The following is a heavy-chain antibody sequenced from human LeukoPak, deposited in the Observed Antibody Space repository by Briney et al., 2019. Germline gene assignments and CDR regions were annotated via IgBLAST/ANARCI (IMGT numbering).Heavy chain of an antibody. CDR2: IYHSGST. D-gene: IGHD2-8*01. J-gene: IGHJ4*02. V-gene: IGHV4-38-2*01. Sequence: SETLSLTCAVSGYSISSGYYWGWIRQPPGKGLEWIGSIYHSGSTYYNPSLKSRVTISVDTSKIQFSLELSSVTAADTAVYYCSGGYCTNGVCYTGDYWGQGTLVTVSS. CDR1: GYSISSGYY. CDR3: SGGYCTNGVCYTGDY.